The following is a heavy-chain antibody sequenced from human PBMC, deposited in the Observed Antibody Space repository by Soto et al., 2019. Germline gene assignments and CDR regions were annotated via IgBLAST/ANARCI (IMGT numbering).Heavy chain of an antibody. CDR3: ARGDRGGSGSPASYYYSGLDV. CDR2: VSAGGDMT. CDR1: GFTFSSYA. J-gene: IGHJ6*02. V-gene: IGHV3-23*01. D-gene: IGHD3-10*01. Sequence: DVQVLESEGDLVQPGGSLRLSCAASGFTFSSYAMSWVRQAPGKGLEWVSSVSAGGDMTYYSDSVKGRFTISRDNSNNALFLQMNSLRIEDTALYYCARGDRGGSGSPASYYYSGLDVWGQGTTVTVS.